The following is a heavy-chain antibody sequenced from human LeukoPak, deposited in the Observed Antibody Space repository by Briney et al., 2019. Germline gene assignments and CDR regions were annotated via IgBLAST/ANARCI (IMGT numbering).Heavy chain of an antibody. CDR1: GFIFSNYA. Sequence: PGGSLRLSCAATGFIFSNYAMHWVRQAPGKGLEWVAFIRYDGSNKYYADSVKGRFTISRDNSKNTLYLQMNSLRAEDTAVYYCAKRDGYIVGGFDYWGQGTLVTVSS. V-gene: IGHV3-30*02. D-gene: IGHD5-24*01. J-gene: IGHJ4*02. CDR3: AKRDGYIVGGFDY. CDR2: IRYDGSNK.